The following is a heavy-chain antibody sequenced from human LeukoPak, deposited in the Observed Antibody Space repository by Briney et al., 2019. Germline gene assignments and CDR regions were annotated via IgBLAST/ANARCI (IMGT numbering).Heavy chain of an antibody. V-gene: IGHV3-23*01. CDR2: ISGSGGST. CDR3: ANLPSGQLWSYYYYYMDV. CDR1: GFTFSSYA. J-gene: IGHJ6*03. D-gene: IGHD5-18*01. Sequence: GGSLRLSCAASGFTFSSYAMSWVRQAPGKGLEWVSAISGSGGSTYYADSVKGRFTISRDNSKNTLYLQMNSLRAEDTAVYYCANLPSGQLWSYYYYYMDVWGKGTTVTFSS.